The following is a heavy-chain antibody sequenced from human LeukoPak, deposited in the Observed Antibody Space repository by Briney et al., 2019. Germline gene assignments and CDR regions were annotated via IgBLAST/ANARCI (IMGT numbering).Heavy chain of an antibody. J-gene: IGHJ4*02. V-gene: IGHV4-38-2*02. Sequence: SETLSLTCTVSGYSISSGYYWGWIRQPPGKGMEWIANIYHGGSTYYNPSLKSRVTISVDTSKNQVSLKLSSVTAADTAVYYCARKVPDRSSWYDYWGQGALVTVSS. D-gene: IGHD6-13*01. CDR3: ARKVPDRSSWYDY. CDR1: GYSISSGYY. CDR2: IYHGGST.